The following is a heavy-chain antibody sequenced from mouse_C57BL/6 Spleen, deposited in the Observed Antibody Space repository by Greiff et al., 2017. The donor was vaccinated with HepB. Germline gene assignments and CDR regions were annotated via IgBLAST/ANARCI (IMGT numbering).Heavy chain of an antibody. Sequence: EVQVVESGPGLVKPSQSLSLTCSVTGYSITSGYYWNWIRQFPGNKLEWMGYISYDGSNNYNPSLKNRISITRYTSKNQFFLKLNSVTTEDTATYYCARWLDYFDYWGQGTTLTVSS. D-gene: IGHD2-2*01. CDR3: ARWLDYFDY. CDR2: ISYDGSN. J-gene: IGHJ2*01. V-gene: IGHV3-6*01. CDR1: GYSITSGYY.